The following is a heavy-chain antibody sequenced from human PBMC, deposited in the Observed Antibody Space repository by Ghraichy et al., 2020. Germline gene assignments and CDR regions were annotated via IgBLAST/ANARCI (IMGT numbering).Heavy chain of an antibody. CDR2: ISYDGSNK. CDR3: AKDSVSYYYGMDV. J-gene: IGHJ6*02. V-gene: IGHV3-30*18. CDR1: GFTFSSYG. Sequence: GESLNISCAASGFTFSSYGMHWVRQAPGKGLEWVAVISYDGSNKYYADSVKGRFTISRDNSKNTLYLQMNSLRAEDTAVYYCAKDSVSYYYGMDVWGQGTTVTVSS.